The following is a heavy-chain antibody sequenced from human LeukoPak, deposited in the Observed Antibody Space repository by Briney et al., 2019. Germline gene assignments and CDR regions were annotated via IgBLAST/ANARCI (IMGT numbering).Heavy chain of an antibody. Sequence: ASVKVSCKASGYTFTSYGISWVRQAPGQGLEWMGRINPNSGGTNYAQKFQGRVTMTRDTSISTAYMELSRLRSDDTAVYYCASTLTMMLDYWGQGTLVTVSS. CDR1: GYTFTSYG. V-gene: IGHV1-2*06. J-gene: IGHJ4*02. CDR2: INPNSGGT. D-gene: IGHD3-22*01. CDR3: ASTLTMMLDY.